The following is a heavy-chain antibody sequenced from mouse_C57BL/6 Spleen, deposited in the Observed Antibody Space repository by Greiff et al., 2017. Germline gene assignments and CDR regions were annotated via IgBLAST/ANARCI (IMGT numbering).Heavy chain of an antibody. Sequence: QVQLQQSDAELVKPGASVKISCKVSGYTFTDHTIHWMKQRPEQGLEWIGYIYPRDGSTKYNEKFKGKATLTADKSSSTAYMQLNSLTAEDSAVYFCARNDGSSFYYYAMGYWGQGTSVTVSS. V-gene: IGHV1-78*01. CDR1: GYTFTDHT. CDR3: ARNDGSSFYYYAMGY. CDR2: IYPRDGST. J-gene: IGHJ4*01. D-gene: IGHD1-1*01.